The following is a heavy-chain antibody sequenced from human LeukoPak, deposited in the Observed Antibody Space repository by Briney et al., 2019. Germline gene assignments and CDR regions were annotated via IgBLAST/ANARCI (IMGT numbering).Heavy chain of an antibody. Sequence: GALRLSCAASGFTFSSYWMSWVRPAPGKGLEWVATIKQDGSEKYYVDSVKGRFTISRDNAKNSLYLQMNSLRAEDTAVYYCARDLRYYYDSSGEIDYWGQGTLVTVSS. CDR3: ARDLRYYYDSSGEIDY. D-gene: IGHD3-22*01. CDR1: GFTFSSYW. V-gene: IGHV3-7*01. CDR2: IKQDGSEK. J-gene: IGHJ4*02.